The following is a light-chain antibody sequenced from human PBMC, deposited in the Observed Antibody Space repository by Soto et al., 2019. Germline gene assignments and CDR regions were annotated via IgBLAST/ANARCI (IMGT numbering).Light chain of an antibody. CDR2: DAS. V-gene: IGKV3-11*01. CDR1: QSVSSY. CDR3: QQRSNWP. J-gene: IGKJ4*01. Sequence: EIVLTQSPATLSLSPGERATLSCRASQSVSSYLAWYQQKPGQAPRLLIYDASARATGIPARFSGSGSETDFTLTISSLEPEDVAVYYCQQRSNWPFGGGTKVESK.